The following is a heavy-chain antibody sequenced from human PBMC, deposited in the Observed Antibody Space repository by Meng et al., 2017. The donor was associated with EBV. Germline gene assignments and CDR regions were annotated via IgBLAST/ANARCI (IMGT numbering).Heavy chain of an antibody. D-gene: IGHD3-10*01. CDR1: GGSISSSSYY. J-gene: IGHJ4*02. Sequence: QLQLQESGPGLVKPSEXLSLTCPVSGGSISSSSYYWGWIRQPPGKGLEWIGSIYYSGSTYYNPSLKSRVTISVDTSKNQFSLKLSSVTAADTAVYYCARSSPVRFGELSYWGQGTLGTVSS. CDR2: IYYSGST. V-gene: IGHV4-39*07. CDR3: ARSSPVRFGELSY.